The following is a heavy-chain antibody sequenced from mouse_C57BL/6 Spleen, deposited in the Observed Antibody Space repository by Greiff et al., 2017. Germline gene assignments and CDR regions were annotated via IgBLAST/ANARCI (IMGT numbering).Heavy chain of an antibody. CDR2: ISSGSSTI. CDR3: AKEYYYGSRGYFDD. V-gene: IGHV5-17*01. CDR1: GFTFSDYG. D-gene: IGHD1-1*01. J-gene: IGHJ2*01. Sequence: EVQLVESGGGLVKPGGSLKLSCAASGFTFSDYGMHWVRQAPEKGLEWVAYISSGSSTIYYADTVKGRFTISRDNAKNTLFLQMTSLRSEDTAMYYCAKEYYYGSRGYFDDWGQGTTLTVSS.